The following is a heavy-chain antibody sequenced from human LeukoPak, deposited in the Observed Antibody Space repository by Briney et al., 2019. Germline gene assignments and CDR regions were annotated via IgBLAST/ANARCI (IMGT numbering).Heavy chain of an antibody. CDR2: IDPSDSYT. V-gene: IGHV5-10-1*01. J-gene: IGHJ3*02. D-gene: IGHD1-26*01. Sequence: GESLKISCKGSGYSFTSYWISWVRQLSGKGLEWMGRIDPSDSYTNYSPSFQGHVTISADKSISTAYLQWSSLKASDTAMYYCASSSGSYYGSAFDIWGQGTMVTVSS. CDR1: GYSFTSYW. CDR3: ASSSGSYYGSAFDI.